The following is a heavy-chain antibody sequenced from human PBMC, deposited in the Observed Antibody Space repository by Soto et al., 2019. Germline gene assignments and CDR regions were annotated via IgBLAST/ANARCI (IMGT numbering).Heavy chain of an antibody. CDR2: IYYSGST. D-gene: IGHD4-17*01. Sequence: QVQLQESGPGLVKPSETLSLTCTVSGGSISSYYWSWIRQPPGKGLEWIGYIYYSGSTNYNPSLKSRVTISVDTSKNQFSLKLSSVTAADTAVYYCARQRGVGYGDLEGRYFDYWGQGTLVTVSS. CDR1: GGSISSYY. V-gene: IGHV4-59*01. CDR3: ARQRGVGYGDLEGRYFDY. J-gene: IGHJ4*02.